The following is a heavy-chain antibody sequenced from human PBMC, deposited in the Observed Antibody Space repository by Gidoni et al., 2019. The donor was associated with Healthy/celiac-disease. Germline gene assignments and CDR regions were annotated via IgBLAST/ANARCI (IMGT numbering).Heavy chain of an antibody. Sequence: QVQLVQSGAEVKKHGASVNVSCKASGYTFTSYDITWVRQATGQGLEWMGRMNPNSGNTGYAQKFQGRVTMTRNTSISTDYMELSSLRSEDTAVYYCARGFAIAARGWFDPWGQGTLVTVSS. CDR2: MNPNSGNT. CDR1: GYTFTSYD. D-gene: IGHD6-6*01. J-gene: IGHJ5*02. CDR3: ARGFAIAARGWFDP. V-gene: IGHV1-8*01.